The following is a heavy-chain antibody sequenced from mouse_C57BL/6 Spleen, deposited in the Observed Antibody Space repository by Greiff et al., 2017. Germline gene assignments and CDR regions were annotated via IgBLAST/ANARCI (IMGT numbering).Heavy chain of an antibody. J-gene: IGHJ2*01. CDR2: IYPGDGDT. Sequence: VQLQESGPELVKPGASVTISCTASGYAFSSSWMNWVKQRPGKGLEWIGRIYPGDGDTNYNGKFKGKATLTADKSSSTAYMQRSSRTSEDSSVDFCAREVKDYFDYWGQGTTLTVSS. CDR1: GYAFSSSW. CDR3: AREVKDYFDY. D-gene: IGHD2-2*01. V-gene: IGHV1-82*01.